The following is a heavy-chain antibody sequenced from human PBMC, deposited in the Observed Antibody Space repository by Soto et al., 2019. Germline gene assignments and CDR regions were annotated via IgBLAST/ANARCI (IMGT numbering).Heavy chain of an antibody. CDR3: AREAVDTAMVTVWFDP. CDR2: IYYSGST. V-gene: IGHV4-61*01. Sequence: KPSETLSLTCTVSGGSVSSGSYYWSWIRQPPGKELEWIGYIYYSGSTNYNPSLKSRVTISVDTSKNQFSLKLSSVTAADTAVYYCAREAVDTAMVTVWFDPWGQGTLVTVSS. CDR1: GGSVSSGSYY. J-gene: IGHJ5*02. D-gene: IGHD5-18*01.